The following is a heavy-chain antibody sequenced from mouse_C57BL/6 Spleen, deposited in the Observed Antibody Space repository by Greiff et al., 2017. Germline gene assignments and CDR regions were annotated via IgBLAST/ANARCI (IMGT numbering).Heavy chain of an antibody. CDR3: ARYGLLRAMDY. V-gene: IGHV1-18*01. D-gene: IGHD2-3*01. Sequence: EVQLQQSGPELVKPGASVKISCKASGYTFTDYNMDWVKQSHGKSLEWIGDINPNNGGTIYNQKFKGKATLTVDKSSSTAYMELRSLTSEDTAVYYCARYGLLRAMDYWGQGTSVTVSS. J-gene: IGHJ4*01. CDR2: INPNNGGT. CDR1: GYTFTDYN.